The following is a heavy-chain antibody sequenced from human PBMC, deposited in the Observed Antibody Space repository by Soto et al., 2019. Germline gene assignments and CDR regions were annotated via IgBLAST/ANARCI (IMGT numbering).Heavy chain of an antibody. Sequence: PGESLKISCQGSGYSFTSYYIGWVRQMPGKGLEWMGIIYPSDSNTGYSPSFQGQVTISADKSISTAYLQWSSLKASDTAMYYCATLGVRTHDAFDIWGQGTMVTVSS. V-gene: IGHV5-51*01. D-gene: IGHD3-10*01. CDR3: ATLGVRTHDAFDI. CDR1: GYSFTSYY. CDR2: IYPSDSNT. J-gene: IGHJ3*02.